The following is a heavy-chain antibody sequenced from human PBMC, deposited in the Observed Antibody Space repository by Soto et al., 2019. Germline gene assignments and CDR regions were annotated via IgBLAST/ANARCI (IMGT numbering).Heavy chain of an antibody. J-gene: IGHJ4*02. D-gene: IGHD5-12*01. CDR1: SGSINISNY. CDR2: ISHSGRA. V-gene: IGHV4-4*02. Sequence: QVQLQESGPGLVKPAGTLSLTCGVSSGSINISNYWSWARQPPGKGLEWIGEISHSGRANYAPSIKSRVTMSIDKSKNRLSLNLSSVTAADTAVYYCAREDSAYDPFAYWGQGILVTVSS. CDR3: AREDSAYDPFAY.